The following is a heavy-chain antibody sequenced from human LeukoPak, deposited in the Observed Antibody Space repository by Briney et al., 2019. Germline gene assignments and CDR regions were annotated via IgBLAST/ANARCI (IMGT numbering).Heavy chain of an antibody. CDR2: INPSGGST. CDR1: GYTFTGYY. D-gene: IGHD6-19*01. J-gene: IGHJ4*02. V-gene: IGHV1-46*01. CDR3: ARDLGITGWYAPPLGYFDY. Sequence: RASVKVSCKASGYTFTGYYMHWVRQAPGQGLEWMGIINPSGGSTSYAQKFQGRVTMTRDMSTSTDYMELSSLRSEDTAVYYCARDLGITGWYAPPLGYFDYWGQGTLLTVSS.